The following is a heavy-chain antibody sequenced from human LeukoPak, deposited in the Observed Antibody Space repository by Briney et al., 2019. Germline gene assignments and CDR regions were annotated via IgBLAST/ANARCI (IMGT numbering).Heavy chain of an antibody. D-gene: IGHD6-19*01. CDR3: ARKYGSGWPN. J-gene: IGHJ4*02. Sequence: GESLNISCKASGYSFSNYWIGWVRQMPGKGLEWMGIIYPGDSEIRYSPSFQGQVTISADKSISTAYLQWSSLKASDTAMYYCARKYGSGWPNWGQGTLVTVSS. V-gene: IGHV5-51*01. CDR1: GYSFSNYW. CDR2: IYPGDSEI.